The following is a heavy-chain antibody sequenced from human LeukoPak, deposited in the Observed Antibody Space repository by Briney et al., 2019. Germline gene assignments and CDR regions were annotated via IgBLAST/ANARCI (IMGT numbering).Heavy chain of an antibody. J-gene: IGHJ6*03. D-gene: IGHD5/OR15-5a*01. Sequence: PGGSLRLSCAASGFTFNGFWMSWVRQAPGKGLEWVANIKQDGSDIYYLGSVRGRFTISRDNAMNSLYLQMNSLRAEDTAVYYCTRDALYDDPSYYYMDVWGKGTTVTVSS. CDR3: TRDALYDDPSYYYMDV. V-gene: IGHV3-7*01. CDR1: GFTFNGFW. CDR2: IKQDGSDI.